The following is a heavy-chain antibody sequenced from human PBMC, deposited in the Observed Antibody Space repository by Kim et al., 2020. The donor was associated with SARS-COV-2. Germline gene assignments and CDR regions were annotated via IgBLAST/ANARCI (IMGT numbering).Heavy chain of an antibody. D-gene: IGHD3-10*01. J-gene: IGHJ6*02. CDR2: IIPIFGTA. Sequence: SVKVSCKASGGTFSSYAISWVRQAPGQGLEWMGGIIPIFGTANYAQKFQGRVTITADESTSTAYMELSSLRSEDTAVYYCAREWGRYGSGSQVAYYYYGMDVWGQGTTVTVSS. V-gene: IGHV1-69*13. CDR1: GGTFSSYA. CDR3: AREWGRYGSGSQVAYYYYGMDV.